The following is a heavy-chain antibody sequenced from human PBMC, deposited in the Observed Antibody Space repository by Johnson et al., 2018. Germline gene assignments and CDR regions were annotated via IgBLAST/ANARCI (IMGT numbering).Heavy chain of an antibody. CDR1: GFSLSNYW. J-gene: IGHJ4*02. CDR3: ATWQSDSWTGLAY. V-gene: IGHV3-7*01. CDR2: IKYDGSET. Sequence: VQLVQSGGGLVQPGGSLRLSCAGSGFSLSNYWTSWVRQAPGKGLEWVANIKYDGSETYYVDSLRGRFTISRDNAKNSLYLQMNSLRVEDTAVYYCATWQSDSWTGLAYWGQGTLVTVSS. D-gene: IGHD6-13*01.